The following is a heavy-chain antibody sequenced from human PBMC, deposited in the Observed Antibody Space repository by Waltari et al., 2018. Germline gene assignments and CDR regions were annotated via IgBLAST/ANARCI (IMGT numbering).Heavy chain of an antibody. J-gene: IGHJ3*02. V-gene: IGHV3-7*01. CDR1: GFSVSSYW. D-gene: IGHD4-17*01. Sequence: EVQLVESGGALVQPGGSLRLSCAASGFSVSSYWMSWVRQAPGKGLEWVANMKQDGSEMYYVDSVKGRFTISRDNAKNSVYLQMNSLRVEDTAVYYCVRDYTLTPAAFDMWGQGTMVTVSS. CDR2: MKQDGSEM. CDR3: VRDYTLTPAAFDM.